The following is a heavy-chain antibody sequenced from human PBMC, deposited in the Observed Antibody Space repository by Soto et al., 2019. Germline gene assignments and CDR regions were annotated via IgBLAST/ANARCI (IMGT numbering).Heavy chain of an antibody. CDR2: ISAYSGNT. CDR3: ARFRWDAFYAFDI. V-gene: IGHV1-18*01. D-gene: IGHD1-26*01. Sequence: ASVKVSCKASGYTFTSYGVSWVRQAPGQGLEWMGWISAYSGNTNYAQKLQGRVTMTTDTSTSTAYMELRSLRSDDTAVYYCARFRWDAFYAFDIWGQGTMVTVSS. J-gene: IGHJ3*02. CDR1: GYTFTSYG.